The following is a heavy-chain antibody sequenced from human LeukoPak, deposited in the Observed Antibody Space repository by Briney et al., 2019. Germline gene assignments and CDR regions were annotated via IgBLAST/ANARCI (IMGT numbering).Heavy chain of an antibody. CDR3: ARAGDSSSLDSNWFDP. CDR2: ISAYNGNT. CDR1: GYTFTSYG. J-gene: IGHJ5*02. D-gene: IGHD6-6*01. V-gene: IGHV1-18*01. Sequence: ASVKVSCKASGYTFTSYGISWVRQAPGQGLEWMGWISAYNGNTNYAQKLQGRVTMTTDTSTSTAYMELRSLRSEDTAVYYCARAGDSSSLDSNWFDPWGQGTLVTVSS.